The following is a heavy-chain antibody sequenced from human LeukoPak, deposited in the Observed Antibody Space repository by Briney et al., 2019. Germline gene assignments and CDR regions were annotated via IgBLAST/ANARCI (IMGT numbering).Heavy chain of an antibody. J-gene: IGHJ4*02. CDR1: GFTFSSYG. Sequence: SGGSLRLSCAASGFTFSSYGMHWVRQAPGKGLEWVAFIRYDGSNKYYADSVKGRFTISRDNSKNTLYPQMNSLRAEDTAVYYCAKSFPLPARLGYCSGGSCPFDYWGQGTLVTVSS. CDR2: IRYDGSNK. CDR3: AKSFPLPARLGYCSGGSCPFDY. V-gene: IGHV3-30*02. D-gene: IGHD2-15*01.